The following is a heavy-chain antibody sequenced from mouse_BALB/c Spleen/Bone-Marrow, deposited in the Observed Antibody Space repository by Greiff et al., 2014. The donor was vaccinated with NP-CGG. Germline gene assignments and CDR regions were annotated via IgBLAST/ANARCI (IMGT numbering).Heavy chain of an antibody. D-gene: IGHD2-14*01. CDR3: ARSRYDVGWFAY. J-gene: IGHJ3*01. V-gene: IGHV5-17*02. CDR2: IISGSNTI. Sequence: EVQLQQSGGDLVQPGGSRKLSCAASGFTFSAFGMHWVRQAPERGLEWVAYIISGSNTIYYSDKVKGRFTISRDNPKNTLFLQMTSLRSEDTAMYYCARSRYDVGWFAYWGQGTLSLSLQ. CDR1: GFTFSAFG.